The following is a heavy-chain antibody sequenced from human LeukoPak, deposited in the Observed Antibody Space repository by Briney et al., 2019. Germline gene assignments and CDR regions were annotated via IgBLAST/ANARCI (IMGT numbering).Heavy chain of an antibody. J-gene: IGHJ4*02. D-gene: IGHD2-15*01. CDR2: VFHRGGT. V-gene: IGHV4-30-4*01. CDR3: VREILYCSGGSCYRGPFDN. CDR1: NDSISSGDYY. Sequence: SETLSLTCTVSNDSISSGDYYWNWIRQPPGKGLEWIGYVFHRGGTSYNPSLKSRILFSVDTSQNQFSLKLDSVTAADTAVYYCVREILYCSGGSCYRGPFDNWGQGTLVTVSA.